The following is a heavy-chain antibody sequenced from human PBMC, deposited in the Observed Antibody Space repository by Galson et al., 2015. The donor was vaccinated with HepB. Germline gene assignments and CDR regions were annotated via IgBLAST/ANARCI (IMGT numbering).Heavy chain of an antibody. J-gene: IGHJ5*02. Sequence: QSGAEVKKPGESLRISCKGSGYSFTSYWISWVRQMPGKGLEWMGRIDPSDSYTNYSPSFQGHVTISADKSISTAYLQWSSLKASDTAMYYCARHLQSPVPAASGDWFDPWGQGTLVTVSS. V-gene: IGHV5-10-1*01. CDR1: GYSFTSYW. CDR3: ARHLQSPVPAASGDWFDP. D-gene: IGHD2-2*01. CDR2: IDPSDSYT.